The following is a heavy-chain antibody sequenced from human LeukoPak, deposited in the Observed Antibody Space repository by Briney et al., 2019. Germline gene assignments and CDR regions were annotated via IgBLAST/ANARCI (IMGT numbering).Heavy chain of an antibody. Sequence: ASVKVSCKASGYTFTSYDINWVRQATGQGLEWMGWMNPNSGNTGYAQKFQGRVTITADESTSTAYMELSSLRSEDTAVYYCASCSYSSSWYRECEYYYMDVWGKGTTVTVSS. CDR3: ASCSYSSSWYRECEYYYMDV. J-gene: IGHJ6*03. D-gene: IGHD6-13*01. CDR2: MNPNSGNT. CDR1: GYTFTSYD. V-gene: IGHV1-8*01.